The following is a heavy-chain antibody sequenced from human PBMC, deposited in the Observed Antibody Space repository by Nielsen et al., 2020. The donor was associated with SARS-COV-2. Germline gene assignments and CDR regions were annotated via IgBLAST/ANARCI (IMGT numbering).Heavy chain of an antibody. CDR3: ARDREFDY. CDR1: GFTFDDYA. Sequence: GESLKISCAASGFTFDDYAMHWVRQAPGKGLEWVAVISYDGSNKYYADSVKGRFTISRDNSKNTLYLQMNSLRAEDTAVYYCARDREFDYWGQGTLVTVSS. CDR2: ISYDGSNK. V-gene: IGHV3-30-3*01. D-gene: IGHD5-24*01. J-gene: IGHJ4*02.